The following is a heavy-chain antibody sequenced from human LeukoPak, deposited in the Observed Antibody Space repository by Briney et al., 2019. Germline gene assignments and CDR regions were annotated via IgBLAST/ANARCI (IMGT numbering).Heavy chain of an antibody. J-gene: IGHJ4*02. Sequence: PGGSLRLSCAASGFTVSSNYMSWVRQAPGKGLEWVSVIYSGGSTYYADSVKGRFTISRDNSKNTLYLQMNSLRAEDTAVYYCARDRYCSGGSCYPPGDWGQGTLVTVSS. CDR2: IYSGGST. CDR3: ARDRYCSGGSCYPPGD. CDR1: GFTVSSNY. D-gene: IGHD2-15*01. V-gene: IGHV3-53*01.